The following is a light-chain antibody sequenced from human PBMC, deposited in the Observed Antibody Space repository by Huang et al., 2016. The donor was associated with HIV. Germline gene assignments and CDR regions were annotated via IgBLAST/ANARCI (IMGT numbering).Light chain of an antibody. Sequence: EIQMTQSPSSLSAYVGDRVTTTCRASQDLSNYLYWFQKKPGKAPKLLIYDASNLEIGGQLRFSGSGSGTEFTFTISSLQPEDIATYDCQQYDNIPWTFGQGTKVEIK. CDR2: DAS. V-gene: IGKV1-33*01. J-gene: IGKJ1*01. CDR3: QQYDNIPWT. CDR1: QDLSNY.